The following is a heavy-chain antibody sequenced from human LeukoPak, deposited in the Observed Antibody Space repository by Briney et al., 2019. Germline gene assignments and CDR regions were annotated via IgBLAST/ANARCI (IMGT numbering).Heavy chain of an antibody. CDR1: GFTFSSYA. J-gene: IGHJ4*02. D-gene: IGHD3-22*01. CDR3: AKDPYVGGGYHFDS. CDR2: ITGSGGDT. Sequence: GSLRLSCAASGFTFSSYAMNWARQAPGKGLDWVSTITGSGGDTYYADSVKGRFTISRDNSKNTLYLQMNSLRAEDTAIYYCAKDPYVGGGYHFDSWGQGSLVTVSS. V-gene: IGHV3-23*01.